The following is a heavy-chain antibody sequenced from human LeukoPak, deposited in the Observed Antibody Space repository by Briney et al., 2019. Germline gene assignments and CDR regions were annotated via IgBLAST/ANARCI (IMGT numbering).Heavy chain of an antibody. V-gene: IGHV4-59*01. CDR1: GGSISSYY. J-gene: IGHJ4*02. CDR3: ARHGDSSSWSYFDY. D-gene: IGHD6-13*01. Sequence: SETLSLTCTVSGGSISSYYWSWIRQPPGKGLEWIGHIYYSGTTNYNPSLKNRVTISGDTSKSQFSLKLSSVTAADTAVYYCARHGDSSSWSYFDYWGQGTLVSVSS. CDR2: IYYSGTT.